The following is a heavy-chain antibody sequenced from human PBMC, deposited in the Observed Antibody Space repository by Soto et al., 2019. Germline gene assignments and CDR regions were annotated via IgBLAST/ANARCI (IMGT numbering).Heavy chain of an antibody. CDR2: IKSKTDGGTT. CDR3: TTGNGYGELPAYGMDV. J-gene: IGHJ6*02. CDR1: GFTFSNAW. V-gene: IGHV3-15*07. Sequence: GSLRLSCAASGFTFSNAWMNWVRQAPGKGLEWVGRIKSKTDGGTTDYAAPVKGRFTISRDDSKNTLYLQMNSLKTEDTAVYYCTTGNGYGELPAYGMDVWGHGTTVTVSS. D-gene: IGHD3-10*01.